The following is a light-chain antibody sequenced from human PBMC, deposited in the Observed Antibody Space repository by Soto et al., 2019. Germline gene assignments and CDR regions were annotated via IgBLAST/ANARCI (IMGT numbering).Light chain of an antibody. CDR3: QHYNSYSES. J-gene: IGKJ1*01. Sequence: DIQMTQSPSTLSGSVGDRVTITCRASQTISSWLAWYQQKPGKAPKLLIYKASTLKSGVQSSFSGSGSGTEFTLSISSLQPDDFAPYYCQHYNSYSESFGQGTKVELK. CDR1: QTISSW. V-gene: IGKV1-5*03. CDR2: KAS.